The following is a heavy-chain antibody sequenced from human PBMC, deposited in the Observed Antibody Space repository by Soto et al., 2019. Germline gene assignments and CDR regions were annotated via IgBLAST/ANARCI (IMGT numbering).Heavy chain of an antibody. CDR2: IQSGGPT. Sequence: EVHLVESGGGLVQPGGSLRLSCAASGFTVSSKYMSWVRQAPGKGLEWVSLIQSGGPTYYADSVKGRFTISRDTSENTLHLQMASLRAEDTAVYYCARDDVLGDGVRCYGVPLDGWGKGTTVTVSS. CDR3: ARDDVLGDGVRCYGVPLDG. CDR1: GFTVSSKY. V-gene: IGHV3-66*01. J-gene: IGHJ6*04. D-gene: IGHD2-15*01.